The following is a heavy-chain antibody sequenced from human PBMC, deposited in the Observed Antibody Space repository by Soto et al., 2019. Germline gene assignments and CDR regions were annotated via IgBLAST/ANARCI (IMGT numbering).Heavy chain of an antibody. J-gene: IGHJ4*02. Sequence: EVQLVESGGGLVQPGGSLRLSCEASGFTFSNFGINWVRQAPGKGLEWVSHISSSSTTIYYAESVKGRFTISRDNAMNSLSLQMSSLRGEDTAVYYCATSFITTIGTTAWGQGTLVTVSS. CDR3: ATSFITTIGTTA. D-gene: IGHD1-1*01. CDR1: GFTFSNFG. CDR2: ISSSSTTI. V-gene: IGHV3-48*01.